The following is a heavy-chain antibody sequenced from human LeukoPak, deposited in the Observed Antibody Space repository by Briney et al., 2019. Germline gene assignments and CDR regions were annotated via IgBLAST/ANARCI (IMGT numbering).Heavy chain of an antibody. J-gene: IGHJ4*02. Sequence: PGRSLRLSCAVSGFTFDDYAMHWVRQAPGKGLEWVSGISWNSGSIGYADSVKGRFTISRDNAKNSLYLQMNSLRAEDTAVYYCARGAVQTLSPFDYWGQGTRVTVSS. D-gene: IGHD4-23*01. V-gene: IGHV3-9*01. CDR3: ARGAVQTLSPFDY. CDR2: ISWNSGSI. CDR1: GFTFDDYA.